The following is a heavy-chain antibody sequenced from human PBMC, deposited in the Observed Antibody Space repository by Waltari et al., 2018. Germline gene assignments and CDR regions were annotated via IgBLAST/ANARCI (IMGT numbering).Heavy chain of an antibody. CDR3: AREDICRSTTCYTLDY. J-gene: IGHJ4*02. CDR1: GLTFSSDS. CDR2: MSYDGSSK. Sequence: QVQMVESGGGVVQPGRSLRLSCAASGLTFSSDSIHWVRQAPGKGLDWVALMSYDGSSKYYADSVKGRFTVSRDNSKNTVYLQLNSLRVEDTAVYYCAREDICRSTTCYTLDYWGLGTLVTVSS. D-gene: IGHD2-2*02. V-gene: IGHV3-30*04.